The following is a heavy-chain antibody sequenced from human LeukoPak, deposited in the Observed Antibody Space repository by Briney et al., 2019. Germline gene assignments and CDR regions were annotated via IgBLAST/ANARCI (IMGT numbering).Heavy chain of an antibody. CDR2: ISGDNGST. V-gene: IGHV1-18*01. D-gene: IGHD2-2*01. J-gene: IGHJ4*02. Sequence: ASVKVSCKASGYTFSSYGISWVRQAPGQGLEWMGWISGDNGSTNYAQKLQGRVTMTTDTSTNTAYMEPRSLRSDDSAIYYCAREDTRRGSRGYFDYWGQGTLVTVSS. CDR1: GYTFSSYG. CDR3: AREDTRRGSRGYFDY.